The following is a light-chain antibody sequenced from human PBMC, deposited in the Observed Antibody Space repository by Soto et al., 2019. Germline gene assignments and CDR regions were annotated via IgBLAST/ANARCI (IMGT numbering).Light chain of an antibody. Sequence: EIVLTQSPATLSLSPGERATLSCRTSQTIRGLLNWYQQRPGQAPRLLIYDTSNRATDIPARFSGSGSGTDFILTISSLDPEDFGVYFCQQRLNWPITFGQGTRLDIK. V-gene: IGKV3-11*01. J-gene: IGKJ5*01. CDR1: QTIRGL. CDR3: QQRLNWPIT. CDR2: DTS.